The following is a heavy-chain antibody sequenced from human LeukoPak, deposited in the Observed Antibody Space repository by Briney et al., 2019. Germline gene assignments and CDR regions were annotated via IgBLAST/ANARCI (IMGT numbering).Heavy chain of an antibody. CDR3: ARGGAEYCSSTSCQYYYGMDV. V-gene: IGHV3-66*01. D-gene: IGHD2-2*01. J-gene: IGHJ6*02. CDR2: IYSGGST. Sequence: GGSLRLSCAASGFTVSSNYMSWVRQAPGKGLEWVSVIYSGGSTYYADSVKGRFTISRDNSKNTLYLQMNSLRAEDTAVYYCARGGAEYCSSTSCQYYYGMDVWGQGTTVTVSS. CDR1: GFTVSSNY.